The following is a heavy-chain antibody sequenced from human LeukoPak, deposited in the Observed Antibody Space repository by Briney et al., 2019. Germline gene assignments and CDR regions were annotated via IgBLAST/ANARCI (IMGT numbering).Heavy chain of an antibody. CDR2: IYYSGST. D-gene: IGHD4-17*01. Sequence: SETLSLTCTVSGGSVSSSTYFWSWIRQPPGKGLEWIAYIYYSGSTNCNPSLRSRVTISVDTSKNQFSLRLSSMTAADTAVYYCARAPYGDYALDVWGQGTTVTVSS. V-gene: IGHV4-61*01. CDR1: GGSVSSSTYF. J-gene: IGHJ6*02. CDR3: ARAPYGDYALDV.